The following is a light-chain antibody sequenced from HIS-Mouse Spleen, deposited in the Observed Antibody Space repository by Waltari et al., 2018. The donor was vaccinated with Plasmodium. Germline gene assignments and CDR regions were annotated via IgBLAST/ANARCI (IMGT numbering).Light chain of an antibody. CDR1: QSVSSSY. Sequence: IVLTQSPGTLSLSPGERATLSCRASQSVSSSYVAWYQQKPGQAPRRLIYGASSRATGIPDRFSGSRAGTDFTLTISRLEPEDFAVYYCQQYGSSPYTFGQGTKLEIK. CDR3: QQYGSSPYT. V-gene: IGKV3-20*01. J-gene: IGKJ2*01. CDR2: GAS.